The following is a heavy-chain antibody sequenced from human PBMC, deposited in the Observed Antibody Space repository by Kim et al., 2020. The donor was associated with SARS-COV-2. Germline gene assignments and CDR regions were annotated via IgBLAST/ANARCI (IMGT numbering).Heavy chain of an antibody. CDR1: GFIFSSYD. CDR3: ARVRLEMTYRCLDY. CDR2: MSNDGSEK. V-gene: IGHV3-30-3*01. J-gene: IGHJ4*02. Sequence: GGSLRLSCAASGFIFSSYDMHWVRQAPGKGLEWVAVMSNDGSEKYYADSVKGRFTISRDNSKNTLYLAMNSLSAEDTAVYYCARVRLEMTYRCLDYWGQG. D-gene: IGHD3-16*02.